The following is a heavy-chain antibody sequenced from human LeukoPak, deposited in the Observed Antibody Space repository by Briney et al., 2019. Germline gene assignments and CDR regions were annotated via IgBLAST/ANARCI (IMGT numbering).Heavy chain of an antibody. Sequence: GGSLRLSCAASGFTLSTYWMTWVRQAPGKGLEGVANIKEDGSEKYYVDSVKGRFTIYRDNAKNSLYLQMNSLRADDTAVYHCARLWGPAPGRWGQGTLVTVSS. J-gene: IGHJ4*02. CDR3: ARLWGPAPGR. CDR1: GFTLSTYW. V-gene: IGHV3-7*05. D-gene: IGHD2-2*01. CDR2: IKEDGSEK.